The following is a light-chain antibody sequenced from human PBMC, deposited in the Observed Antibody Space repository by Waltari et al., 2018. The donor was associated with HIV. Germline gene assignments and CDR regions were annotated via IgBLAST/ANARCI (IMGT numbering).Light chain of an antibody. CDR1: GPNIGSNY. CDR2: RAR. V-gene: IGLV1-47*01. CDR3: ATWDDRENGHGI. Sequence: QSVLTQPPSASGTHGQSVTISCSGSGPNIGSNYVYWYQQVPGTAPKLLIFRARKRPSGVPDRFSASKSGTSASRAISGLRSEDEAHYYCATWDDRENGHGIFGGGTQLTVL. J-gene: IGLJ7*01.